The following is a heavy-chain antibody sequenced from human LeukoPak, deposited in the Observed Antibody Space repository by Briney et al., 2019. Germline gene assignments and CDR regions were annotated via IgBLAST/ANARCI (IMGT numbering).Heavy chain of an antibody. CDR1: GYTFTSYA. CDR3: ASYGDYYYGMDV. CDR2: INAGNGNT. Sequence: ASVKVSCKASGYTFTSYAMHWVRQAPGQRLEWMGWINAGNGNTKYSQKLQGRVTITRDTSASTAYMELSSLRSEDTAVYYCASYGDYYYGMDVWGQGTTVTVSS. D-gene: IGHD4-17*01. V-gene: IGHV1-3*01. J-gene: IGHJ6*02.